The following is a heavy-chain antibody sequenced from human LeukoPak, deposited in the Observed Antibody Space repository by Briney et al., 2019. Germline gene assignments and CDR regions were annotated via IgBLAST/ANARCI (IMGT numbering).Heavy chain of an antibody. CDR2: IYYSGST. CDR1: GGSISSYY. V-gene: IGHV4-59*01. Sequence: KPSETLSLTCTVSGGSISSYYWSWIRQPPGKGLEWIGYIYYSGSTNYNPSLKSRVTISADTSKNQFSLKLSSVTAADTAVYYCARSSGSYYGSGSWWPWGQGTLVTVSS. J-gene: IGHJ5*02. CDR3: ARSSGSYYGSGSWWP. D-gene: IGHD3-10*01.